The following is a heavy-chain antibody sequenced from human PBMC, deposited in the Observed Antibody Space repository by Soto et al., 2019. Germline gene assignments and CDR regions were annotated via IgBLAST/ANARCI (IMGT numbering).Heavy chain of an antibody. CDR1: GGSISSGGYY. D-gene: IGHD3-16*02. J-gene: IGHJ4*02. CDR2: IYYSGST. CDR3: AGLFYDYVWGSYRPRYFDY. V-gene: IGHV4-31*03. Sequence: PSETLSLTCTVSGGSISSGGYYWSWIRQHPGKGLEWIGYIYYSGSTYYNPPLKSRVTISVGTSKNQFSLKLSSVTAADTAVYYCAGLFYDYVWGSYRPRYFDYWGQGTLVTVSS.